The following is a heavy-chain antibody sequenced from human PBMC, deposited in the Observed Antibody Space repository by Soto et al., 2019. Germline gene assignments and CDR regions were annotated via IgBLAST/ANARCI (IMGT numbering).Heavy chain of an antibody. CDR2: LIPIFGTA. CDR1: GGTFSSYA. CDR3: AGLGGGGSSAAFDI. V-gene: IGHV1-69*06. Sequence: QVQLVQSGAEVKKPGSSVKVSCKASGGTFSSYAISWVRQAPGQGLEWMGGLIPIFGTANYAHKFQGRVTITADKSTSTAYMELSSLRSEDTAVYYYAGLGGGGSSAAFDIWGQGTMVTVSS. J-gene: IGHJ3*02. D-gene: IGHD2-15*01.